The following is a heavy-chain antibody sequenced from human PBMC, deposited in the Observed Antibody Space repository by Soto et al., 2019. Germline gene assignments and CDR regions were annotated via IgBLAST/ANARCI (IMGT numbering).Heavy chain of an antibody. D-gene: IGHD6-13*01. CDR1: GGTFSSYT. J-gene: IGHJ6*02. CDR3: ARGRVAAEDYYYYGMDV. Sequence: QVQLVQSGAEVKKPGSSEKVSCKASGGTFSSYTISWVRQAPGQGLEWMGRIIPILGIANYAQKFQGRVTITADKSTSTAYMELSSLRSEDTAVYYGARGRVAAEDYYYYGMDVWGQGSTVTVSS. V-gene: IGHV1-69*02. CDR2: IIPILGIA.